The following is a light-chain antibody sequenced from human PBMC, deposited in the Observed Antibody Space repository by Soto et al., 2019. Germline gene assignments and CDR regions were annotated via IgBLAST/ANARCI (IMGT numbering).Light chain of an antibody. Sequence: DIQMAQSACTLSASVGDSVTLTCRASQTFSDWLAWYQQKPGEAPRLLISDVSHLESGVPPRFSGSGSGREFTLTISSLQPDDFATYYCQQYNTYSPTFGQGTKV. CDR3: QQYNTYSPT. CDR1: QTFSDW. V-gene: IGKV1-5*01. CDR2: DVS. J-gene: IGKJ1*01.